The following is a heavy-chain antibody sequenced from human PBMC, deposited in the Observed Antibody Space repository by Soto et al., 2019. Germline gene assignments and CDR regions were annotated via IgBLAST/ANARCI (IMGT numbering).Heavy chain of an antibody. CDR1: GFSLSSPAVG. Sequence: QITLKESGPTLVKPTQTLTLTCTFSGFSLSSPAVGVNWIRQPPGQALEWLALIYWNDNNQYSPSLRSRLTITKDTSKHQVVLTMTNVDPADTATYYCAHGSGWLSDYWGQGTLVTVSS. V-gene: IGHV2-5*01. D-gene: IGHD6-19*01. CDR3: AHGSGWLSDY. J-gene: IGHJ4*02. CDR2: IYWNDNN.